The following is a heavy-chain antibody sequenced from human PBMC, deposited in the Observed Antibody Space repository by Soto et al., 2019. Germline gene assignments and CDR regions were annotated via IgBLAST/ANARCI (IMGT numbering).Heavy chain of an antibody. V-gene: IGHV1-69*12. CDR1: GGTFSGYA. CDR3: VRVVAIPGYPDN. Sequence: QVQLVQSGAEVRQPASSVKVSCKTYGGTFSGYAISWLRQAPGQGLEWMGGIVPIVDTSTYAQKFQGRVTSTADESTSTVYMELSSLRSDDTAVYYCVRVVAIPGYPDNWGQGTLVTVSS. D-gene: IGHD5-12*01. J-gene: IGHJ4*02. CDR2: IVPIVDTS.